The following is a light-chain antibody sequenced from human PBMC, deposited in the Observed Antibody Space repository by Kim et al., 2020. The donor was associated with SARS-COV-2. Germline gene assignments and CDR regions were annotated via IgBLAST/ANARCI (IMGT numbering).Light chain of an antibody. CDR2: EVS. CDR1: NSDVGDYNY. V-gene: IGLV2-14*01. Sequence: QSALSQPASVSGSPGQSITISCTGTNSDVGDYNYVSWYQQHPGKAPKVMIFEVSNRPSGVSNRFSGSKSGNTASLTISGLQAEDEAYYYCSSYTNTNTRVLFGGGTQLTVL. J-gene: IGLJ2*01. CDR3: SSYTNTNTRVL.